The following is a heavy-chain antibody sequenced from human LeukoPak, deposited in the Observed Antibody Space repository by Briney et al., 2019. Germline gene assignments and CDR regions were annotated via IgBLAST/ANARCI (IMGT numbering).Heavy chain of an antibody. J-gene: IGHJ4*02. Sequence: GGSLRLSCAASGFTFSSCDMHWVRQATGKGLEWVSAIGTAGDTYYPGSVKGRFTISRENAKNSLYLQMNSLRAGDTAVYYCARDRTGDYVFDYWGQGTLVTVSS. CDR3: ARDRTGDYVFDY. CDR1: GFTFSSCD. V-gene: IGHV3-13*01. D-gene: IGHD4-17*01. CDR2: IGTAGDT.